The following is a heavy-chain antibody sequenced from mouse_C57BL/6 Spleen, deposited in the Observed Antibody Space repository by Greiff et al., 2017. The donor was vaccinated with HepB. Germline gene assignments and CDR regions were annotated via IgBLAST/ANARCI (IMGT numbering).Heavy chain of an antibody. Sequence: EVHLVESGPGLAKPSQSLSFTCSVTGYSITSDYWNWIRKFPGNKLEYMGYISYSGSTYYNPSLKSRISITRDTSKNQYYLQLNSVTTEDTATYCCARYRDYGSSFDYWGQGTTLTVSS. J-gene: IGHJ2*01. CDR2: ISYSGST. D-gene: IGHD1-1*01. CDR3: ARYRDYGSSFDY. CDR1: GYSITSDY. V-gene: IGHV3-8*01.